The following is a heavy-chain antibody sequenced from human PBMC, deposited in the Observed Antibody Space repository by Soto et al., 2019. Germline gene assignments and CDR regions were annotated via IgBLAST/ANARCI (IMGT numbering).Heavy chain of an antibody. CDR2: IYYSGGT. Sequence: QVKLQESGPGLVKPSQTLSLSCTVSGGSIRSGGYYWSWIRQHPGKGLEWIGYIYYSGGTDYNPSLKSRVTMSFDTSKNQFSLRLTAVTAADTAVYFCATMHDYGDYAPFDNWGQGTLVTVAT. V-gene: IGHV4-31*03. D-gene: IGHD4-17*01. J-gene: IGHJ4*02. CDR1: GGSIRSGGYY. CDR3: ATMHDYGDYAPFDN.